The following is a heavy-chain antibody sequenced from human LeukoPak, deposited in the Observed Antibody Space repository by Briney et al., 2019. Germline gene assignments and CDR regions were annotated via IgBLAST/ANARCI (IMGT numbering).Heavy chain of an antibody. D-gene: IGHD6-13*01. CDR2: IIPIFGTA. V-gene: IGHV1-69*05. CDR1: GGTFSSYA. CDR3: AREIAAAGVGAFDI. J-gene: IGHJ3*02. Sequence: SVKVSCKASGGTFSSYAISWVRQAPGQGLEWMGGIIPIFGTANYAQKFQGRVTITTDESTSTAYMELSSLRSEDTAVYYCAREIAAAGVGAFDIWGQGTMVTVSS.